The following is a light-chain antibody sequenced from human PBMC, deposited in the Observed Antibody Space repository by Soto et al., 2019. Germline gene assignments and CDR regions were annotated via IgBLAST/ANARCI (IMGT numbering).Light chain of an antibody. CDR3: QQYYNTPAFPGSAFT. CDR1: QSVLYRSNNKNY. Sequence: DIVMTQSPDSLAVSLGERATINCKSSQSVLYRSNNKNYLGWYQQKPGQPPKLLIYWASTRESGVPDRFSGSGSGKDSPLTISSLQAEDVAVYYCQQYYNTPAFPGSAFTFGPGTRWIS. V-gene: IGKV4-1*01. J-gene: IGKJ3*01. CDR2: WAS.